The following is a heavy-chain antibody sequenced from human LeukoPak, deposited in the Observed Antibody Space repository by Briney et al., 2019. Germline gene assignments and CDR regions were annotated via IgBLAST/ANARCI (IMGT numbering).Heavy chain of an antibody. D-gene: IGHD1-1*01. V-gene: IGHV3-30*03. Sequence: GGSLRLSCAASGFSFAKHGMHWVRQAPGKGLEGVAFISDNGRRTYYTESVKGRFTISRDDSTNTLSLQVNSLRTEDTAVYYCARDFSSHWSLDHWGQGALVTVSS. J-gene: IGHJ4*02. CDR2: ISDNGRRT. CDR3: ARDFSSHWSLDH. CDR1: GFSFAKHG.